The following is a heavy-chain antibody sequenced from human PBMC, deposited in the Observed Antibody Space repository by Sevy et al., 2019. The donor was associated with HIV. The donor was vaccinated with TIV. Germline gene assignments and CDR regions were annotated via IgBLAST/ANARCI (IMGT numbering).Heavy chain of an antibody. Sequence: GGSLRLSCAASGFTFSSYWMSWVRQAPGKGLEWVANIKLDGSEKYYVDSVKGRFTISRDNAKNSLYLQMNSLRAEDTAVYYCARDYDILTGYYIQYYFDYWGQGTLVTVSS. D-gene: IGHD3-9*01. CDR3: ARDYDILTGYYIQYYFDY. CDR1: GFTFSSYW. J-gene: IGHJ4*02. CDR2: IKLDGSEK. V-gene: IGHV3-7*03.